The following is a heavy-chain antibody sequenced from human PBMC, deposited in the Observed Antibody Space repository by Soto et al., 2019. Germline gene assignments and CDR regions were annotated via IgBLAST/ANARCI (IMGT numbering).Heavy chain of an antibody. CDR3: ASYGSGSYYHDY. J-gene: IGHJ4*02. CDR1: GGSVSSGSYY. Sequence: SETLSLTCTVSGGSVSSGSYYWSWIRQPPGKGLEWIGYIYYSGSTNYNPSLKSRVTISVDTSKNQFSLKLSSVTAADTAVYYCASYGSGSYYHDYWCQGTLVTVSS. V-gene: IGHV4-61*01. CDR2: IYYSGST. D-gene: IGHD3-10*01.